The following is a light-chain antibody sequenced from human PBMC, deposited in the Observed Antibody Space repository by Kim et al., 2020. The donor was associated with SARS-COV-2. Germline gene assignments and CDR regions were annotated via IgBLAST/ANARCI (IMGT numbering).Light chain of an antibody. J-gene: IGKJ4*01. CDR2: DAS. V-gene: IGKV1-39*01. Sequence: DIQMTQSPSSLSASLGDRVTISCRASQSISSYLNWYQQKPGKAPKLLIYDASSLQGGVPSRFSGSGSGTDFTLTISSLQPEDFATYYCQQSYSTPFTFGGGTKVDIK. CDR1: QSISSY. CDR3: QQSYSTPFT.